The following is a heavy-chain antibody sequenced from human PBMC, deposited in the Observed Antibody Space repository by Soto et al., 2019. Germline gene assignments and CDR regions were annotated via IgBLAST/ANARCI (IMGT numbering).Heavy chain of an antibody. Sequence: QVHLQESGPGLVKLSQTLSLTCTVSGGSISSGGYYWSWIRQHPGKGLGLIGYMYYSGSTYYNPSLQSRVTISVDTSKNQFSLKLSSVTAADTAVYYCARLYGSGDYYWFDPWVQGTLVTVSS. J-gene: IGHJ5*02. D-gene: IGHD3-10*01. CDR2: MYYSGST. CDR1: GGSISSGGYY. CDR3: ARLYGSGDYYWFDP. V-gene: IGHV4-31*03.